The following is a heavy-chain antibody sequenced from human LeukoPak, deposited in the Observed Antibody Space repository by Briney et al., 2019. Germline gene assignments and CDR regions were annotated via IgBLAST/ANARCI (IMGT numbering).Heavy chain of an antibody. J-gene: IGHJ6*03. CDR3: ARDKPGFLEGDMDV. D-gene: IGHD3-3*01. CDR2: IYTSGTT. Sequence: GGSLRLSCAASGFIVSGHYMSWVRQAPGEGLEWVSLIYTSGTTTYADSVEGRFTISRDPSKNTVYLQMNRLRVEDTAVYYCARDKPGFLEGDMDVWGIGTTVTVSS. V-gene: IGHV3-53*01. CDR1: GFIVSGHY.